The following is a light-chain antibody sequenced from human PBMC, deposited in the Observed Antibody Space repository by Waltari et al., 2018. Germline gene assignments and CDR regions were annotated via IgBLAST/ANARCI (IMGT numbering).Light chain of an antibody. CDR1: QSVSSS. Sequence: EIVLTQSPATLSLSPGERATLSCRASQSVSSSLAWYQQKPGQAPRLLIYDASNRATGVPARFSGSGSGTDFTLTISSLEPEDFAVYYCQQRSNWLGTFGQGT. CDR2: DAS. CDR3: QQRSNWLGT. J-gene: IGKJ1*01. V-gene: IGKV3-11*01.